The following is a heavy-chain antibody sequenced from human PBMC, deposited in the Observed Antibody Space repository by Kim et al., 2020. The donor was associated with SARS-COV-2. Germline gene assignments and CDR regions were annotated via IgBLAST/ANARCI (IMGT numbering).Heavy chain of an antibody. CDR3: ARGPNYSPFDY. Sequence: YYAASVRGLFTISRDNDKNSLYLPMNSLSAEDTAVYYCARGPNYSPFDYWGQGTLVTVSS. D-gene: IGHD4-4*01. J-gene: IGHJ4*02. V-gene: IGHV3-48*03.